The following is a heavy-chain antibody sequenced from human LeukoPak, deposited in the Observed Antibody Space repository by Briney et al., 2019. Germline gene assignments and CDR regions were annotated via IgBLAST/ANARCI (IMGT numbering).Heavy chain of an antibody. V-gene: IGHV4-34*01. CDR2: INHSGNT. CDR1: GGSFSGYY. D-gene: IGHD2-15*01. CDR3: VTEPGYCTGGRCYGGWFDP. J-gene: IGHJ5*02. Sequence: PSGTLSLTCAVYGGSFSGYYWSWIRQAPGKGLEWIGEINHSGNTNYNPSLKSRVTISLDTSKNQFSLKLNSVTAADTAVYYCVTEPGYCTGGRCYGGWFDPWGQGTLVTVSS.